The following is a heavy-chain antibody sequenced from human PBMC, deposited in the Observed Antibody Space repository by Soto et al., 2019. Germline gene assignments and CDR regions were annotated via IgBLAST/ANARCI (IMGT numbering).Heavy chain of an antibody. D-gene: IGHD6-13*01. CDR2: IFYRGNT. V-gene: IGHV4-39*01. Sequence: SETLSLTCTVSGGSVSSSSYYWGWIRQPPGKGLEWIGSIFYRGNTNYNPSLKSRVTISVDTSKNQFFLKLSSVTAADTAVYYCVSAPAGYWFGPWGQGTLVTVSS. CDR1: GGSVSSSSYY. CDR3: VSAPAGYWFGP. J-gene: IGHJ5*02.